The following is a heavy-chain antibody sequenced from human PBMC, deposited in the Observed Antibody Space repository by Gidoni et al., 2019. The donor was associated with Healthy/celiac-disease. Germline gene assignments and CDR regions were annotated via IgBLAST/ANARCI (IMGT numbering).Heavy chain of an antibody. Sequence: QVQLVQSGAEVKKPGASVKVSCKASGYTFTGYYMHWVRQAPGQGLEWMGWINPNSGGTNYAQKFQGRVTMTRDTSISTAYMELSRLRSDDTAVYYCARDLAVRGVIRYYFDYWGQGTLVTVSS. CDR1: GYTFTGYY. J-gene: IGHJ4*02. V-gene: IGHV1-2*02. D-gene: IGHD3-10*01. CDR3: ARDLAVRGVIRYYFDY. CDR2: INPNSGGT.